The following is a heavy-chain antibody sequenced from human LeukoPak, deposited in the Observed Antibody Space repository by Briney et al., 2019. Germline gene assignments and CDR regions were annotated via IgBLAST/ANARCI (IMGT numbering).Heavy chain of an antibody. Sequence: ASVKVSCKASGYTFTGYYMHWVRQAPGQGLEWMGWINPNSGGTNYAQKFQGRVTMTRDTSISTAYMELSRLRSDDTAVYYCARGWLFGSDYYYGMDVWGQGTTVTVSS. V-gene: IGHV1-2*02. D-gene: IGHD3-22*01. CDR2: INPNSGGT. J-gene: IGHJ6*02. CDR3: ARGWLFGSDYYYGMDV. CDR1: GYTFTGYY.